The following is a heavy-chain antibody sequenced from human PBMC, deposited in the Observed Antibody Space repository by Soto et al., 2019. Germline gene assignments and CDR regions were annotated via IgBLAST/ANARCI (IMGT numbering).Heavy chain of an antibody. D-gene: IGHD2-15*01. V-gene: IGHV1-18*01. CDR1: GYTFTSYG. CDR3: ARGGYCSGGNCYPDAFDV. CDR2: ISAYNGNT. Sequence: ASLKVSCKASGYTFTSYGISWVRQAPGQGLEWMGRISAYNGNTNYAQKLQGRVTMTTDTSTSTAYMELRSLRSDDTAVYYCARGGYCSGGNCYPDAFDVWGQGTMVNVSS. J-gene: IGHJ3*01.